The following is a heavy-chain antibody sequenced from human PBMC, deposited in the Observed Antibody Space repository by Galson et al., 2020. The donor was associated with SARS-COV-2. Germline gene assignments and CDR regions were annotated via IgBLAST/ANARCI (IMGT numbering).Heavy chain of an antibody. J-gene: IGHJ4*02. Sequence: ASVKVSCKASGYSFTAYHIHWVRQAPGQGLEWMGWINPNSGGTNFAQKFQGRVSMTTDTSINTAYMELSSLRSDDTAIYFCARDSGSGWYEDLDGWGQGTRVTVSS. CDR1: GYSFTAYH. CDR3: ARDSGSGWYEDLDG. CDR2: INPNSGGT. V-gene: IGHV1-2*02. D-gene: IGHD6-19*01.